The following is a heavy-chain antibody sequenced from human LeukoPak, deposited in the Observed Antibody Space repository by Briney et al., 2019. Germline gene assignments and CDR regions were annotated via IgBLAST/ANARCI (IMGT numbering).Heavy chain of an antibody. D-gene: IGHD6-13*01. CDR1: GFIFSGSW. Sequence: TGESLRLSCTASGFIFSGSWMAWIRQAPGKGLEWVAIIKKEGSEKYYVDSMRGRFTISRDNAKNSLFLQMNSLRAEDTAIYYCARSIPYGTTWYGRSDYWGQGTLVTVSS. V-gene: IGHV3-7*03. CDR3: ARSIPYGTTWYGRSDY. CDR2: IKKEGSEK. J-gene: IGHJ4*02.